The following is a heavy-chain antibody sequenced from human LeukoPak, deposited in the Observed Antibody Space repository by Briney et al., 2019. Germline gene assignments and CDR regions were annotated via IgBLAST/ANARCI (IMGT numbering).Heavy chain of an antibody. CDR2: ISAYNGNT. D-gene: IGHD2-8*02. CDR3: ARDSGVVYAEYYDY. Sequence: ASVKVSCKASGYTFTRHGISWVRQAPGQGLEWVGWISAYNGNTNYAQKVQGRVTMTTDTSTSTAYMELSSLRSEDTAVYYCARDSGVVYAEYYDYWGQGTLVTVSS. CDR1: GYTFTRHG. V-gene: IGHV1-18*04. J-gene: IGHJ4*02.